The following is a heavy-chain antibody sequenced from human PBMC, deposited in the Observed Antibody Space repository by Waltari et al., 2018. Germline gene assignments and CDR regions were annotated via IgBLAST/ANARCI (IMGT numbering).Heavy chain of an antibody. D-gene: IGHD6-19*01. CDR3: AKIAVADDAFDI. Sequence: QVQLVESGGGVVQPGRSLRLSCAASGFTFSSYGMHWVRQAPGKGLEWVAVIWYDGSNKYYADSVKGRFTISRDNSKNTLYLQMNSLRAEDTARYYCAKIAVADDAFDIWGQGTMVTVSS. J-gene: IGHJ3*02. CDR2: IWYDGSNK. CDR1: GFTFSSYG. V-gene: IGHV3-30*18.